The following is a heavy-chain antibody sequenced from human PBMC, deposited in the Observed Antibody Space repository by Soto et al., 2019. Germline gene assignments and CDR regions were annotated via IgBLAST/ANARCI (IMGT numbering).Heavy chain of an antibody. D-gene: IGHD6-13*01. J-gene: IGHJ5*02. CDR2: IYYSGST. CDR1: GGSISSYY. CDR3: ARSYADGIAAAGTFGWFDP. V-gene: IGHV4-59*12. Sequence: SETLSLTCTVSGGSISSYYWSWIRQPPGKGLEWIGYIYYSGSTNYNPSLKSRVTISVDTSKNQFSLKLSSVTAADTAVYYCARSYADGIAAAGTFGWFDPWGQGTLVTVSS.